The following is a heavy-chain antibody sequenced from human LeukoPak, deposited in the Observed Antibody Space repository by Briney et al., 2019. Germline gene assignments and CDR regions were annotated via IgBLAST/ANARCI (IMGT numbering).Heavy chain of an antibody. CDR2: ITGSGGST. D-gene: IGHD3-22*01. CDR1: GFTFNTYG. Sequence: PGGSLRLSCAASGFTFNTYGMSWVRQAPGKGLEWVSAITGSGGSTYYADSVKGRFTISRDNSKNTLYLQMNSLRAEDTAVYYCAKDDTYYYDSSGYYRFDYWGQGALVTVSS. CDR3: AKDDTYYYDSSGYYRFDY. V-gene: IGHV3-23*01. J-gene: IGHJ4*02.